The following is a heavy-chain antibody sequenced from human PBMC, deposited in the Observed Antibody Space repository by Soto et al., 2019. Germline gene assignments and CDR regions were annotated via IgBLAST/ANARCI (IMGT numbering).Heavy chain of an antibody. Sequence: GGSLRLSCAASGFTFSSYAMHWVRQAPGKGLEWVAVISYDGSNKYYADSVKGRFTISRDNSKNTLYLQMNSLRAEDTAVYYCASTPRGACAPYYYYGRYVWSKQSTGTAAS. CDR3: ASTPRGACAPYYYYGRYV. D-gene: IGHD4-17*01. CDR1: GFTFSSYA. J-gene: IGHJ6*04. CDR2: ISYDGSNK. V-gene: IGHV3-30-3*01.